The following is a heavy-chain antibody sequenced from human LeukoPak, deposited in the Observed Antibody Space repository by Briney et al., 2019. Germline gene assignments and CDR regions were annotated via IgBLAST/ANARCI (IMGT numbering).Heavy chain of an antibody. CDR1: GFTFSSYA. CDR3: ARTANTPDDL. J-gene: IGHJ2*01. Sequence: GGSLRLSCAASGFTFSSYAMHWVRQAPGKGLEWVAVISYDGSNKYYADSVKGRFTISRDNSKNTLYLQMNSLRAEDTAVYYCARTANTPDDLWGRGTLVTVSS. CDR2: ISYDGSNK. V-gene: IGHV3-30-3*01. D-gene: IGHD1-14*01.